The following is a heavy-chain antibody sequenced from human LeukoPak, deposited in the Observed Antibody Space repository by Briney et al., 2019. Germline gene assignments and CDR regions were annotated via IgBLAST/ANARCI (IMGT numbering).Heavy chain of an antibody. CDR1: GFTFGDYA. V-gene: IGHV3-49*04. Sequence: GGSLRLSCTPSGFTFGDYAMTWVRQAPGKGLEWVGFIRSEAYGGTTEYAASVKSRFTISRDDSKRIAYLQMSSLKTEDTAVYYCTKDQTPFYWGQGTLVTVSS. CDR3: TKDQTPFY. J-gene: IGHJ4*02. CDR2: IRSEAYGGTT.